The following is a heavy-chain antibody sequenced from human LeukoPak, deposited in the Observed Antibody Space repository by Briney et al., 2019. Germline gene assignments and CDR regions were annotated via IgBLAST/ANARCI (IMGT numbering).Heavy chain of an antibody. Sequence: PGGSLRLSCAASGFTFSSYAMSWVRQAPGKGLEWPSSIRGSGVSTYYADSVKGRFTISRDNSKNTLHLQMDSLRVEDTAVYYCANPEWILPSYYYYGLDVWGQGTTVTVSS. D-gene: IGHD5-18*01. CDR3: ANPEWILPSYYYYGLDV. V-gene: IGHV3-23*01. CDR1: GFTFSSYA. CDR2: IRGSGVST. J-gene: IGHJ6*02.